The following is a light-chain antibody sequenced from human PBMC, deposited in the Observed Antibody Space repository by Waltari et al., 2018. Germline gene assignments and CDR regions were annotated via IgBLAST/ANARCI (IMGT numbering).Light chain of an antibody. J-gene: IGLJ1*01. CDR1: SGYVGGYND. CDR2: DVT. CDR3: SSYTSSNTQYV. Sequence: QSVLTQPASVSGSPGQSLTISCPGTSGYVGGYNDCSWYQQHPGKAPKLIIYDVTVRPSGISNRFSGSKSGNTASLTISGLQAEDEADFYCSSYTSSNTQYVFGTGTKVTVL. V-gene: IGLV2-14*03.